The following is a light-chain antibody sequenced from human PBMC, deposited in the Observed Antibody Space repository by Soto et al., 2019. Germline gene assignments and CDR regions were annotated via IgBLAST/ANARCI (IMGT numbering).Light chain of an antibody. CDR2: GAS. CDR1: QSVSTNY. J-gene: IGKJ1*01. CDR3: QQYGSSPQT. Sequence: EIMLTQSPGTLSLSPGERATLSCRASQSVSTNYLAWYQQKPGQAPRLLIYGASSRATGIPDRFSGSGSGTDFTLTISRLEPEDFAVYYCQQYGSSPQTFGQGTKVEIK. V-gene: IGKV3-20*01.